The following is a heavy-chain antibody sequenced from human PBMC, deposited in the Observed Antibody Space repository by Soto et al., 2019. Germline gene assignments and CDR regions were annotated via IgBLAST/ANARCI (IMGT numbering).Heavy chain of an antibody. Sequence: LSLTCAVYGGTFSGYFWSWVRQPPGKGLEWIGEIEHNGNNNINPSLKSRVTMSVDTSKNQISLTLTSVTAADTAVYYCARDFRYLPYWGQGTLVTVSS. D-gene: IGHD3-16*02. V-gene: IGHV4-34*08. CDR3: ARDFRYLPY. J-gene: IGHJ4*02. CDR2: IEHNGNN. CDR1: GGTFSGYF.